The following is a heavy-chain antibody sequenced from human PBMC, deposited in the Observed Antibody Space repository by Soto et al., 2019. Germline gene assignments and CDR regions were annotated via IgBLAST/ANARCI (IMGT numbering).Heavy chain of an antibody. V-gene: IGHV4-59*08. Sequence: SETLSLTCTVSGGSISSYYWSWIRQPPGKGLEWIGYIYYSGSTNYNPSLKSRVTISVDTSKNQFSLKLSSVTAADTAVYYCAMIYYGSGLANDYWGQGTLVTVSS. D-gene: IGHD3-10*01. CDR3: AMIYYGSGLANDY. CDR1: GGSISSYY. CDR2: IYYSGST. J-gene: IGHJ4*02.